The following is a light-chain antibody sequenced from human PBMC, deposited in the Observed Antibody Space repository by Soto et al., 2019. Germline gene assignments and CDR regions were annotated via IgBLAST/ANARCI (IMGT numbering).Light chain of an antibody. CDR3: QQYNNRPLA. CDR1: QNISRS. V-gene: IGKV3-15*01. J-gene: IGKJ1*01. Sequence: EIVMTQSPVTLSVSPGERATLSCRASQNISRSLAWYQQKPGQGPSLLIYGTSTRAGGVPARFSGGGSGTEFTLTITSLQSEDFAVYYCQQYNNRPLAFGQGTKVDI. CDR2: GTS.